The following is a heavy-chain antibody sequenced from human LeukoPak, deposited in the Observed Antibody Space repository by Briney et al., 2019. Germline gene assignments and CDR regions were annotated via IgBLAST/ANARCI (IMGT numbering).Heavy chain of an antibody. J-gene: IGHJ6*03. Sequence: GGSLRLSCAASGFTFSTFWMHWVRQTPGKGLVWVSRISNDGSTTHYADSVKGRFTISRDNAKNSLYLQMDSLRAEDTAVYYCARDPYSGSYYAYYYYYMDVWGKGTTVTVSS. CDR1: GFTFSTFW. V-gene: IGHV3-74*01. CDR3: ARDPYSGSYYAYYYYYMDV. CDR2: ISNDGSTT. D-gene: IGHD1-26*01.